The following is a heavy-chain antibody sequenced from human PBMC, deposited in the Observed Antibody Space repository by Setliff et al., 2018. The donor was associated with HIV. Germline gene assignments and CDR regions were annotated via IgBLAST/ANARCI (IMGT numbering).Heavy chain of an antibody. J-gene: IGHJ2*01. Sequence: GASVKVSCKASGYTFTGYAMHWVRQAPGHSLEWMGFINSGTGDTIYSQKFQGRVTFSRDTSASTAYMELSSLRSEDTAVYYCANSVTDASYWYFIHWGRGSPVTVSS. V-gene: IGHV1-3*01. CDR2: INSGTGDT. CDR1: GYTFTGYA. CDR3: ANSVTDASYWYFIH. D-gene: IGHD4-17*01.